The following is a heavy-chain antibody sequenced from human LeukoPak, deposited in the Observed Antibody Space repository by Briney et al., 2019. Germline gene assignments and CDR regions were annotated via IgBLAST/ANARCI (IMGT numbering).Heavy chain of an antibody. J-gene: IGHJ3*02. V-gene: IGHV3-9*01. Sequence: GGSLRLSCAASGFTFDDYAMYWVRQAPGKGLEWVSGISWNSGSIGYADSVQGRFTTSRDNAKNSLYLQMNSLRAEDTALYYCALWAGSGGFDIWGQGTMVTVSS. CDR2: ISWNSGSI. CDR3: ALWAGSGGFDI. CDR1: GFTFDDYA. D-gene: IGHD3-10*01.